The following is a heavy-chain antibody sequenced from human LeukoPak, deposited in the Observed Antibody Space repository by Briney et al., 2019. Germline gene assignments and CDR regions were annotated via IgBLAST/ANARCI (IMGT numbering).Heavy chain of an antibody. V-gene: IGHV4-59*01. CDR2: IYYSGST. J-gene: IGHJ4*02. D-gene: IGHD1-20*01. CDR3: ARVTSKYYFDY. Sequence: SETLSLTCTVSAGSISSYYWSWIRQPPGKGLEWIGYIYYSGSTNYSPSLKSRVTMSIDTSKNQFSLKLTSVTAADTAVYYCARVTSKYYFDYWDQGTLVTVSS. CDR1: AGSISSYY.